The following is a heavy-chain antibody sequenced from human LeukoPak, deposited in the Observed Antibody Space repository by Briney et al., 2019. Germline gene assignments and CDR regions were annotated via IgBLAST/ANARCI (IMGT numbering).Heavy chain of an antibody. CDR1: ESTFSKFW. J-gene: IGHJ6*02. D-gene: IGHD2/OR15-2a*01. V-gene: IGHV3-74*03. CDR3: ARGNYYGMDV. CDR2: INRDGSTT. Sequence: GGSLRLSCAASESTFSKFWMHWVRQAPGKGLVWVSGINRDGSTTTYADSVKGRFTVSRDNAKNTLYLQMNSLRAEDTAAYYCARGNYYGMDVWGQGTTVTVSS.